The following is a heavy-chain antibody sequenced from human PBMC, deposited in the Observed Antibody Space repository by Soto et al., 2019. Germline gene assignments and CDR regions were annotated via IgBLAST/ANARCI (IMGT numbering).Heavy chain of an antibody. D-gene: IGHD3-10*01. Sequence: EVQLVESGGGLVKPGGSLRLSCAASGFTFSSYSMNWVRQAPGKGLEWVSSISSSSSYIYYADSVKGRFTISRDNAKNSLYLQMNRLRAEDTAVYYCARDRYYGSGSYYKSYYYYGMDVWGQGTTVTVSS. CDR2: ISSSSSYI. V-gene: IGHV3-21*01. J-gene: IGHJ6*02. CDR1: GFTFSSYS. CDR3: ARDRYYGSGSYYKSYYYYGMDV.